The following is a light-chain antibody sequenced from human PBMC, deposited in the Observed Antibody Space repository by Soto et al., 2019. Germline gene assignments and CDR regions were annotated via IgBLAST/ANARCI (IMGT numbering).Light chain of an antibody. J-gene: IGLJ2*01. CDR3: CSYAGSYTV. CDR2: DVS. CDR1: SSDVGGYNF. Sequence: QSVLTQPRSVSGSPGPSVTISCTGTSSDVGGYNFVSWYQQHPGKAPKLMIYDVSKRPSGVPDRFSGSKSGNTASLTISGLQAEDEADYYCCSYAGSYTVFGGGTKVTVL. V-gene: IGLV2-11*01.